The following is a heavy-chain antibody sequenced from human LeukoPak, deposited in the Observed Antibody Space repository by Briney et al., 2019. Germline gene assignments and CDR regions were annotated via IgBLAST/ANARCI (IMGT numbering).Heavy chain of an antibody. V-gene: IGHV1-2*02. Sequence: ASVKVSCKASGYTFTDYYMHWVRQAPGQGLEWMGWIDPNSGGTNYAQKFQGRVTMTRDTSISTAYMELRRLRSDDTAVYYCARGYLYYYDVSGYPFDYWGQGTLVTVSS. CDR2: IDPNSGGT. D-gene: IGHD3-22*01. CDR1: GYTFTDYY. CDR3: ARGYLYYYDVSGYPFDY. J-gene: IGHJ4*02.